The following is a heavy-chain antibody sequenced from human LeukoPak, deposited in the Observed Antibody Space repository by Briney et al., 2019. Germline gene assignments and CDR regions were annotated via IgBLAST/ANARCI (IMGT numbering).Heavy chain of an antibody. CDR3: ARMYYDFWSGLTNYYYGMDV. CDR2: IYYSGST. J-gene: IGHJ6*02. Sequence: SETLSLTCTVSGGSISSYYWSWLRQPPGKGLEWIGYIYYSGSTSYNPSLKSRVTISVDTSKNQFSLKLNSVTAPDTAVYYCARMYYDFWSGLTNYYYGMDVWGQGTTVTVSS. D-gene: IGHD3-3*01. CDR1: GGSISSYY. V-gene: IGHV4-59*08.